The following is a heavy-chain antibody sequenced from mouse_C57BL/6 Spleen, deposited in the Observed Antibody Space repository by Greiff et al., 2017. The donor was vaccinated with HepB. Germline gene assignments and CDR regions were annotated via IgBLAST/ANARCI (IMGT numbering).Heavy chain of an antibody. CDR1: GYTFTDYY. J-gene: IGHJ1*03. V-gene: IGHV1-26*01. CDR2: INPNNGGT. CDR3: ASGVLLSNPYWYFDV. D-gene: IGHD2-10*01. Sequence: EVQLQQSGPELVKPGASVKISCKASGYTFTDYYMNWVKQSHGKSLEWIGDINPNNGGTSYNQKFKGKATLTVDKSSSTAYMELRSLTSEDSAVYYCASGVLLSNPYWYFDVWGTGTTVTVSS.